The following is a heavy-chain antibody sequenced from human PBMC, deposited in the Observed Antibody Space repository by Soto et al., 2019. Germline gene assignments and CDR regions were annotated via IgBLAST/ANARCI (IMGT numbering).Heavy chain of an antibody. Sequence: PGGSLRLSCTASGFPFGDYAMSWIRQAPGKGLEWVGFIRSTPDGGTTEYAASVRGRFSISRDDSKSIVYLQVNSLKTEDTALYYCTRLPVRSLWMGYSFDYWGQGTLVTVSS. V-gene: IGHV3-49*03. CDR1: GFPFGDYA. D-gene: IGHD3-3*01. J-gene: IGHJ4*02. CDR3: TRLPVRSLWMGYSFDY. CDR2: IRSTPDGGTT.